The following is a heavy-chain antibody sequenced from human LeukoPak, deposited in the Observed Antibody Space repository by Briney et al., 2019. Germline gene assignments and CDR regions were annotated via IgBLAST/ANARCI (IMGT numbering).Heavy chain of an antibody. V-gene: IGHV3-21*01. Sequence: GGSLRLSCAASGFTFSSYSMNWGRQAPGKGLEWVSSISSSSSSIYYADSVKGRFTISRDNAKNSLYLQMNSLRAEDTAVYYCARGTPRYCSGGSCYPNWFDPWGQGTLVTVSS. CDR2: ISSSSSSI. J-gene: IGHJ5*02. CDR3: ARGTPRYCSGGSCYPNWFDP. CDR1: GFTFSSYS. D-gene: IGHD2-15*01.